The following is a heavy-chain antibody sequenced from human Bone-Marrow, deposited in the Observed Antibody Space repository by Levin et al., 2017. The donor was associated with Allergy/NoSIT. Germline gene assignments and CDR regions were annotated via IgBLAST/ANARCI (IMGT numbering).Heavy chain of an antibody. V-gene: IGHV3-23*01. CDR3: AKGRVDKALTIHWSYYYYGMDV. J-gene: IGHJ6*02. D-gene: IGHD5-12*01. CDR2: ISGSGYGT. CDR1: GFTFSNYA. Sequence: PGGSLRLSCAVSGFTFSNYAMHWVHQAPGKGLEWVSTISGSGYGTYYADSVKGRFTISRDNSKNTLHLQMDSLGAEDTAIYYCAKGRVDKALTIHWSYYYYGMDVWGQGTTVTVSS.